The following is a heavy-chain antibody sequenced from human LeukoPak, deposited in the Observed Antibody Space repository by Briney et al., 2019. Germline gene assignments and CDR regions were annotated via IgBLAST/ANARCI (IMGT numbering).Heavy chain of an antibody. J-gene: IGHJ5*02. CDR3: ASKKRGYQLLFRFDP. V-gene: IGHV4-34*01. CDR2: INHSGST. Sequence: SETLSLTCAVYGGSFSGYDWSWIRQPPGKGLEWIGEINHSGSTNYNPSLKSRVTISVDTSKNQFSLKLSSVTAADTAVYYCASKKRGYQLLFRFDPWGQGTLVTVSS. CDR1: GGSFSGYD. D-gene: IGHD2-2*01.